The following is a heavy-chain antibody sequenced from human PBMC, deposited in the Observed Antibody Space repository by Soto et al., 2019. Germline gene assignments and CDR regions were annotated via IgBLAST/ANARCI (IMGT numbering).Heavy chain of an antibody. D-gene: IGHD6-19*01. CDR2: IYHSGST. CDR1: GGSISSGGYS. Sequence: SETLSLTCAVSGGSISSGGYSWSWIRQPPGKGLEWIGYIYHSGSTYYNPSLKSRVTISVDTSKNQFSLKLSSVTAADTAVYYCAREYRGEVAGRVLVRWFDPWGQGTLVTVSS. J-gene: IGHJ5*02. V-gene: IGHV4-30-2*01. CDR3: AREYRGEVAGRVLVRWFDP.